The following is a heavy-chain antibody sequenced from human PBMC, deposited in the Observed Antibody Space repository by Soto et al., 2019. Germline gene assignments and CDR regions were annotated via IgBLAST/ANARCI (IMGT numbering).Heavy chain of an antibody. CDR3: AKGMVPDQ. J-gene: IGHJ5*02. Sequence: EVHLLESGGGFVQPGGSLRLSCAVSGFSFRQYAMIWVRQAPGKGLEWVSAITATGTHYADSVKGRFTISRDSSKSTLYLDINNLRVEDTAVYYCAKGMVPDQWGQGTLITVSS. V-gene: IGHV3-23*01. CDR2: ITATGT. D-gene: IGHD6-13*01. CDR1: GFSFRQYA.